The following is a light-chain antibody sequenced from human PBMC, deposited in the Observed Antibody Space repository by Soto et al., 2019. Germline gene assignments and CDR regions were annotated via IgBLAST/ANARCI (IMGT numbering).Light chain of an antibody. CDR3: QVWAASNDLHIL. J-gene: IGLJ2*01. Sequence: SYELTQPPSVSVAPGQTARITCGGKNIGSKSVHWYQQKSGQAHVLVVYDDSDRPSVIPERFSGSNSGNTATLTISRVEAGDEAYYYCQVWAASNDLHILFGGGTKLTVL. V-gene: IGLV3-21*02. CDR2: DDS. CDR1: NIGSKS.